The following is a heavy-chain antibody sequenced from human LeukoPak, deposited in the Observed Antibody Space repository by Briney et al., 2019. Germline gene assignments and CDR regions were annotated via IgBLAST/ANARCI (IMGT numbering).Heavy chain of an antibody. CDR2: ISGSGGST. CDR1: GFTFSSYA. V-gene: IGHV3-23*01. CDR3: ARESYDSGIFDY. J-gene: IGHJ4*02. Sequence: GGSLRLSCAASGFTFSSYAISWIRQAPGEGREWVSGISGSGGSTYYADSVKGRFTISRDNSKNTPYLQMNSLRAEDTALYYCARESYDSGIFDYWGQGTLVSVSS. D-gene: IGHD3-10*01.